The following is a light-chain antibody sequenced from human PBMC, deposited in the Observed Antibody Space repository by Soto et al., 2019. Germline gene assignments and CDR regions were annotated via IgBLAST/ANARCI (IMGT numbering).Light chain of an antibody. CDR2: EVS. J-gene: IGLJ1*01. Sequence: QSALTQPPSASVSPGQSVTSSCTGTSSDVGGYNYVSWYQQHPGKAPKLMIYEVSKRPSGVPDRFSGSKSGNTASLTVSGLQAEDEADYYCSSYAGSNNPFLFGTGTKVTVL. CDR3: SSYAGSNNPFL. CDR1: SSDVGGYNY. V-gene: IGLV2-8*01.